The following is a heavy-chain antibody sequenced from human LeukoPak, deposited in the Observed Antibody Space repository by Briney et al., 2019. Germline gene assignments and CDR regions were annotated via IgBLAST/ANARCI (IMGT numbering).Heavy chain of an antibody. CDR2: ISSSSSYI. CDR1: GFTFSSYS. CDR3: ARDRGYSGYDGGYY. V-gene: IGHV3-21*01. D-gene: IGHD5-12*01. J-gene: IGHJ4*02. Sequence: GGALRLSCAASGFTFSSYSMNWVRQAPGKGLEWVSSISSSSSYIYYADSVKGRFTISRDNAKNSPYLQMNSLRAEDTAVYYCARDRGYSGYDGGYYWGQGTLVTVSS.